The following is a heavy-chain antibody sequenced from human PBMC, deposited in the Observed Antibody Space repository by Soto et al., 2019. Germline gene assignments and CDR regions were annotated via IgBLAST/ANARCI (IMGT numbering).Heavy chain of an antibody. Sequence: QIQLVQSGAEVKKPGASMKVSCKASGYTFTSYGISWVLHAPGQGLEWIGWISAYNDNTNYAQKLQGRVTMTTNTYTSTAYMELRSLRSDDTAVYFCARDQLGATGDYWGQGTLVTDSS. CDR1: GYTFTSYG. D-gene: IGHD1-26*01. V-gene: IGHV1-18*01. CDR3: ARDQLGATGDY. CDR2: ISAYNDNT. J-gene: IGHJ4*02.